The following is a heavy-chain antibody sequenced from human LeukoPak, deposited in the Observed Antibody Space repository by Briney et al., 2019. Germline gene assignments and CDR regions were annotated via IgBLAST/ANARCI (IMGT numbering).Heavy chain of an antibody. Sequence: ASVKVSCKASGYTFTSYYMHWVRQASGQGLEWMGIINPSGGSTSYAQKFQGRVTMTRDTSTSTVYMELSSLRSEDTAVYYCARDHCSGGSCYIDFDYWGQGTLVTVSS. CDR3: ARDHCSGGSCYIDFDY. D-gene: IGHD2-15*01. CDR2: INPSGGST. J-gene: IGHJ4*02. CDR1: GYTFTSYY. V-gene: IGHV1-46*01.